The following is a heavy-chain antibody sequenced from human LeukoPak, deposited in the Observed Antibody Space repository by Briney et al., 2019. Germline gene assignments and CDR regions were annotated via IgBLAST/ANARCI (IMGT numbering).Heavy chain of an antibody. Sequence: GGSLRLSCATSGFTFSAYTMSWIRQAPGKGLEWVSAISGSGGSTYYADSVKGRFTISRDNSKNTLYLQMNSLRAEDTAVYYCAKAATMIQYYFDYWGQGTLVTVSS. CDR1: GFTFSAYT. CDR3: AKAATMIQYYFDY. V-gene: IGHV3-23*01. D-gene: IGHD3-22*01. CDR2: ISGSGGST. J-gene: IGHJ4*02.